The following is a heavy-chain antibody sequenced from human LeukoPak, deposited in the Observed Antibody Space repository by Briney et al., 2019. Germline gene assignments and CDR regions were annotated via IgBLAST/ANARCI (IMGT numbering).Heavy chain of an antibody. Sequence: SGPTLVNPTQTLTLTCTFSGFSLSTSGMCVSWIRQPPGKALEWLARIDWDDDKYYSTSLKTRLTISKDTSKNQVVLTMTNMDPVDTATYYCARIAYSGSYSYYFDYWGQGTLVTVSS. CDR2: IDWDDDK. CDR3: ARIAYSGSYSYYFDY. J-gene: IGHJ4*02. D-gene: IGHD1-26*01. CDR1: GFSLSTSGMC. V-gene: IGHV2-70*11.